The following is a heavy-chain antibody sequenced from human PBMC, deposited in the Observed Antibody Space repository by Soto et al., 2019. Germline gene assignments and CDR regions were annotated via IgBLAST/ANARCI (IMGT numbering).Heavy chain of an antibody. CDR2: ISGSGGCT. Sequence: GGSMRISCATSGFTFSSYAMSWVRQAPGKGLEWVSAISGSGGCTYNADSVKGRFTISRDNSKNTLYLQMKSLRAEGTAVYYCAKDLGPKLPVTASKGFDYWGQGTLVTDSS. CDR1: GFTFSSYA. J-gene: IGHJ4*02. CDR3: AKDLGPKLPVTASKGFDY. D-gene: IGHD1-20*01. V-gene: IGHV3-23*01.